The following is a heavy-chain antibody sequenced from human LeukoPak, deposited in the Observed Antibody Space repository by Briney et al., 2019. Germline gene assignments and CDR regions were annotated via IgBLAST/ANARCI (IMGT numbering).Heavy chain of an antibody. J-gene: IGHJ5*02. Sequence: VTVTCAASGGTFSSYNRKRGGQAPGGEGEGRGGKISMIGRANYTQTLKGRVTITADKSTSEVYMELRYVTAADTAVYYCARDWTLEPKFDPWGQGPLVTVSS. D-gene: IGHD1-1*01. CDR2: KISMIGRA. V-gene: IGHV1-69*10. CDR3: ARDWTLEPKFDP. CDR1: GGTFSSYN.